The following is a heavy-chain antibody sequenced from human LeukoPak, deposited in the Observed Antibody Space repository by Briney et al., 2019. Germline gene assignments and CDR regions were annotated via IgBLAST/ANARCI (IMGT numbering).Heavy chain of an antibody. CDR1: GYPISSSYY. Sequence: PSETLSLTCSVSGYPISSSYYWGWIRQPPGKGLEWIGTIYNRGTNHYNPSLKTRGTISVDTSKNQFSLKLSSVTAADTAVYYCARFLVEYSSGGRGDYWNQGTLVTASS. V-gene: IGHV4-38-2*02. CDR3: ARFLVEYSSGGRGDY. D-gene: IGHD6-19*01. CDR2: IYNRGTN. J-gene: IGHJ4*02.